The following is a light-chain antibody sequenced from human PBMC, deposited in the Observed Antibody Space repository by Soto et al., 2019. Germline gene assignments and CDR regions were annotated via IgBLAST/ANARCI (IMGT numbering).Light chain of an antibody. J-gene: IGKJ1*01. CDR3: QQFDGSLWT. CDR1: QRLSNY. V-gene: IGKV3-11*01. CDR2: DAS. Sequence: EIVLTQSPATLSLSPGERATLSCRASQRLSNYLAWYQQKPGQAPRLLIYDASHRAPGIPARFSGSGSETDFPLTISSLEPEDFAVYCCQQFDGSLWTFGPGTKVEIK.